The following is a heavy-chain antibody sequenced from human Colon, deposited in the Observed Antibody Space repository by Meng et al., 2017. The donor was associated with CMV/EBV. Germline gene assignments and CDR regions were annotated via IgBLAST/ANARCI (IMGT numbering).Heavy chain of an antibody. CDR3: ARGHDFDY. CDR2: LSSSSSYI. Sequence: GGSLRLSCAASGFIFDSYSMNWVRQAPGKGLEWVSSLSSSSSYIYYADSVKGRFTISRDNAKSSLYLQLDSLTAEDTAVYYCARGHDFDYWGQGTLVTVSS. J-gene: IGHJ4*02. V-gene: IGHV3-21*01. CDR1: GFIFDSYS.